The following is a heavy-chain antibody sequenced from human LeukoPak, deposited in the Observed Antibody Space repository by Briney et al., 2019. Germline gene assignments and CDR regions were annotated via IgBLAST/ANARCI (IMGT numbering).Heavy chain of an antibody. V-gene: IGHV1-46*01. CDR1: GYTFTKYY. CDR2: INPGGDNT. D-gene: IGHD5-24*01. CDR3: ARIRDGYNDAYDI. J-gene: IGHJ3*02. Sequence: ASVKVSCKASGYTFTKYYIHWVRQAPGQGLEWMGLINPGGDNTNYAQNFQGRVTMTRDTSTSTVCMELSSLRSEDTAIYYCARIRDGYNDAYDIWGQGTVVTVPS.